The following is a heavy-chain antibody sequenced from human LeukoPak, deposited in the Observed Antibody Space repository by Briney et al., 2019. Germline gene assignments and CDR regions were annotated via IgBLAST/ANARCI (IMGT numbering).Heavy chain of an antibody. Sequence: SETLSLTCAVYGGSFSGYYWSWIRQPPGRGLEWIGEINHSGSTNYNPSLKSRVTISVDTSKNQFSLKLSSVTAADTAVYYCARGYSGYDPFDYWGQGTLVTVSS. V-gene: IGHV4-34*01. J-gene: IGHJ4*02. CDR1: GGSFSGYY. D-gene: IGHD5-12*01. CDR2: INHSGST. CDR3: ARGYSGYDPFDY.